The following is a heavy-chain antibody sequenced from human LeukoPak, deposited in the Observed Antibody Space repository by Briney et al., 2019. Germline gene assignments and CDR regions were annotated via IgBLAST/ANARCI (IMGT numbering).Heavy chain of an antibody. J-gene: IGHJ4*02. Sequence: PSGTLSLTCNVSGGSISSSDYYWGWIRQPPGRRLEWIGTIYYSGSTSYNPSLKGRVTMSVDTSRNQFSLKLNSVTAADTAVYYCARHHRSGYYEVDYWGQGTLVTVSS. CDR3: ARHHRSGYYEVDY. D-gene: IGHD6-25*01. CDR1: GGSISSSDYY. CDR2: IYYSGST. V-gene: IGHV4-39*01.